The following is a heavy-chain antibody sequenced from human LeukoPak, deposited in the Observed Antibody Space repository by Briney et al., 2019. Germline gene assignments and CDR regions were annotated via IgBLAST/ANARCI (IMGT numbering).Heavy chain of an antibody. Sequence: PSETLSLTCTVSGGSISSSSYYWGWIRQPPGKGLEWIGSIYYSGSTYYNPSLKSRVTISVDTSKNQFSLKLSSVTAADTAVYYCARALQTYYYDSSGFYAFDIWGQGTMVTVSS. D-gene: IGHD3-22*01. V-gene: IGHV4-39*07. CDR2: IYYSGST. CDR3: ARALQTYYYDSSGFYAFDI. CDR1: GGSISSSSYY. J-gene: IGHJ3*02.